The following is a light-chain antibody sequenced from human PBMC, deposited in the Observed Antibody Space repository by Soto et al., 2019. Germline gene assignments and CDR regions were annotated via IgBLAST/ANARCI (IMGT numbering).Light chain of an antibody. CDR3: QQYKSYST. Sequence: IQMTHSPSTLSASVGERFTITSRASQSISRLLAWYQQEPGTAPKLLIYKASTLESGVPSRFSGSGSGTEFTLTISSLQPDDFATYYCQQYKSYSTFGQGTKVDIK. CDR1: QSISRL. CDR2: KAS. J-gene: IGKJ1*01. V-gene: IGKV1-5*03.